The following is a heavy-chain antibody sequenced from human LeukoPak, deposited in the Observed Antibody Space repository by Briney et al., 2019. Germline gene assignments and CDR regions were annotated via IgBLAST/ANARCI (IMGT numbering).Heavy chain of an antibody. CDR3: ARGPYYGSGFLFDY. D-gene: IGHD3-10*01. V-gene: IGHV1-8*01. CDR1: GYTLTSYD. Sequence: GASVKVSCKASGYTLTSYDINWVRQATGQGLEWMGWMNPNSGNTGYAQKFQGRVTMTRNTSISTAYMELSSLRSEDTAVYYCARGPYYGSGFLFDYWGQGTLVTVSS. CDR2: MNPNSGNT. J-gene: IGHJ4*02.